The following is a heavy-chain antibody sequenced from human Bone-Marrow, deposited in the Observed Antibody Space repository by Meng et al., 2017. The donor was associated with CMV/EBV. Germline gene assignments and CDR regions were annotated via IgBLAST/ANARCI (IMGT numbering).Heavy chain of an antibody. CDR3: ATFKQQSVGGTYWYSDL. D-gene: IGHD6-13*01. CDR1: GFTFNAHV. CDR2: ISGTGTYI. Sequence: GGSLRLSCAASGFTFNAHVINWVRQAPGKGLEWVSSISGTGTYIYYANSVRGRFTSSRDSSMNTLYLQMNSLKTEDTAVYYCATFKQQSVGGTYWYSDLWGRGTLVTVSS. V-gene: IGHV3-21*01. J-gene: IGHJ2*01.